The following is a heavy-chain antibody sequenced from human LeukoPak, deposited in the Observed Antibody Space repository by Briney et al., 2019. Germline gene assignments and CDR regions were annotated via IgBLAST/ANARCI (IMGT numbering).Heavy chain of an antibody. CDR1: GGSFSDYY. D-gene: IGHD4-11*01. J-gene: IGHJ6*02. Sequence: SETLSLTCAVYGGSFSDYYWSWIRQSPGKGLEWIGEINHSGSTNYNPSLKSRVTMSVDTSRNQFSLKMTSVTAADTAVYYCARVPRSNFDYYYYGMDVWGQGTTVTVSS. V-gene: IGHV4-34*01. CDR2: INHSGST. CDR3: ARVPRSNFDYYYYGMDV.